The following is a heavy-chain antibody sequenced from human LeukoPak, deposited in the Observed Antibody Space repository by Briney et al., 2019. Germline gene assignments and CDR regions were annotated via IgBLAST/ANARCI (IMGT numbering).Heavy chain of an antibody. CDR1: GGSISSGSYY. CDR2: IYTSGST. V-gene: IGHV4-61*02. Sequence: PSETLSLTCTVSGGSISSGSYYWSWIRQPAGKGLGWIGRIYTSGSTNYNPSLKSRVTIPVDTSKNQFSLKLSSVTAADTAVYYCVRVGRHDAFDIWGQGTMVTVSS. J-gene: IGHJ3*02. CDR3: VRVGRHDAFDI. D-gene: IGHD1-1*01.